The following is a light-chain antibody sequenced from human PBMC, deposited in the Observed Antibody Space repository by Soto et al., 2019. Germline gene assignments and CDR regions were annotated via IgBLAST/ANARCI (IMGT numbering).Light chain of an antibody. CDR3: MEALQTPWT. CDR2: LGS. J-gene: IGKJ1*01. Sequence: DIVMTQSPLSLPVTPGEPASISFRSSQILLHSNGYNYLDWYLQKPGQSPQLLIYLGSNRASGVSDRFSGSGSGTDFTLKISRVEAEDVGVYYCMEALQTPWTFGQGTKVDNK. V-gene: IGKV2-28*01. CDR1: QILLHSNGYNY.